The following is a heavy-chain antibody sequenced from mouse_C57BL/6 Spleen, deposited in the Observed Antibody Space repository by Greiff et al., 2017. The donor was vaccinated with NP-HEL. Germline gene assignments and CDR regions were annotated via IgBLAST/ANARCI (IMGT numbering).Heavy chain of an antibody. CDR2: ISDGGSYT. Sequence: EVQLVESGGGLVKPGGSLKLSCAASGFTFSSYAMSWVRQTPEKRLEWVATISDGGSYTYYPDNVKGRFTISRDNAKNNLYLQMSHLKSEDTAMYYCARVSSYYFDYWGQGTTLTVSS. J-gene: IGHJ2*01. V-gene: IGHV5-4*01. D-gene: IGHD1-1*01. CDR1: GFTFSSYA. CDR3: ARVSSYYFDY.